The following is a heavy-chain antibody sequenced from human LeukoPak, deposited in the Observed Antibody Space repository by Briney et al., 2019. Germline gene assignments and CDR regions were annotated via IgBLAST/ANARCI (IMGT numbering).Heavy chain of an antibody. CDR1: GFTFSSYA. J-gene: IGHJ3*02. CDR2: ISGSGGST. D-gene: IGHD6-19*01. V-gene: IGHV3-23*01. Sequence: GGSLTLSCAASGFTFSSYAMSWVRQAPGKGLEWVSAISGSGGSTYYADSVKGRFTISRDNSKNTLYLQMNSLRAEDTAVYYCAKGGRQWPVHDAFDIWGQGTMVTVSS. CDR3: AKGGRQWPVHDAFDI.